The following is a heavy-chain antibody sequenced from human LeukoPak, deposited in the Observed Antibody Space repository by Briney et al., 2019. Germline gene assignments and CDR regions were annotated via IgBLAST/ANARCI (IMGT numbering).Heavy chain of an antibody. D-gene: IGHD3/OR15-3a*01. CDR1: GYSLTSHY. V-gene: IGHV1-46*01. CDR3: ARQTGSGLFILP. Sequence: GASVKVSCKASGYSLTSHYIHWVRQAPGQGLEWMGIMNPSTGSTSYAQKFQGRVTMTRDTSSSTVYMELSSLRSEDTAVYYCARQTGSGLFILPGGQGTLVTVSS. J-gene: IGHJ4*02. CDR2: MNPSTGST.